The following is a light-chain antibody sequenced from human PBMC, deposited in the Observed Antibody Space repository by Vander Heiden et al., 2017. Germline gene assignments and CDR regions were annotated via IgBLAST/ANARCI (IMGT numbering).Light chain of an antibody. CDR3: QQYGSSRT. CDR1: QSISSSY. Sequence: ETVLTHSPGTLSLSPGERATLSCRASQSISSSYLAWYQQKPGQAPMLLIYGASSRATGIPDRFSGSGSGTDFTLTISRLEPEDFAVYYCQQYGSSRTFGQGTRLEIK. J-gene: IGKJ5*01. CDR2: GAS. V-gene: IGKV3-20*01.